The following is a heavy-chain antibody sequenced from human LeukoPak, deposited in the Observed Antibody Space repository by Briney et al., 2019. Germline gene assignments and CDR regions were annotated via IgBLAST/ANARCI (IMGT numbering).Heavy chain of an antibody. V-gene: IGHV1-24*01. CDR1: GYTLTELS. CDR2: CDPEDGET. D-gene: IGHD6-13*01. CDR3: ARVSPFFSYSSSDDAFDI. J-gene: IGHJ3*02. Sequence: ASVKVSCKVSGYTLTELSMHWVRQAPGKGLEWMGGCDPEDGETIYAQKFQGRVTMTEDTSTDTACMELSSLRSEDTAVYYCARVSPFFSYSSSDDAFDIWGQGTIVTVSS.